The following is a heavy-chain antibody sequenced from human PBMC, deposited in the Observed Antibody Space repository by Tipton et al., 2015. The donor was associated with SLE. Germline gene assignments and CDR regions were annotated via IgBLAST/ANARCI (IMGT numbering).Heavy chain of an antibody. Sequence: SLRLSCAASGLSFSTHVMNWVRQAPGKGLEWVSVITASGDSTYLADSVQGRFIVSRDNSKNMLFLQMSSLRAEDTAVYYCMKGDTWGQGTVVTVSS. J-gene: IGHJ3*01. V-gene: IGHV3-23*01. CDR1: GLSFSTHV. CDR3: MKGDT. D-gene: IGHD3-9*01. CDR2: ITASGDST.